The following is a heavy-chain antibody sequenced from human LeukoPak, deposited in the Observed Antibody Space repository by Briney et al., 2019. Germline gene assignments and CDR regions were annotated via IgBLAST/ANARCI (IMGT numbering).Heavy chain of an antibody. J-gene: IGHJ4*02. D-gene: IGHD5-12*01. CDR3: ARETDSDYDYSFDY. V-gene: IGHV3-33*08. Sequence: PGGSLRLSCAASGFTFSSYSMNWVRQAPGKGLEWVAVIWYDGNKKHYADSVKGRFTISRDNSKNTLYLQMNSLRAEDTAVCYCARETDSDYDYSFDYWGQGTLVTVSS. CDR2: IWYDGNKK. CDR1: GFTFSSYS.